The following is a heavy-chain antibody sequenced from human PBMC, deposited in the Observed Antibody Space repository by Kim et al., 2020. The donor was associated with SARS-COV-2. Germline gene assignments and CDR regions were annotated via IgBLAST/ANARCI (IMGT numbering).Heavy chain of an antibody. V-gene: IGHV5-10-1*01. J-gene: IGHJ6*02. Sequence: GESLKISCKGSGYSFTSYWISWVRQMPGKGLEWMGRIDPSDSYTNYSPSFQGHVTISADKSISTAYLQWSSLKASDTAMYYCARKVVEYSSSSDYYYGMDVWGQGTTITVSS. CDR3: ARKVVEYSSSSDYYYGMDV. CDR1: GYSFTSYW. D-gene: IGHD6-6*01. CDR2: IDPSDSYT.